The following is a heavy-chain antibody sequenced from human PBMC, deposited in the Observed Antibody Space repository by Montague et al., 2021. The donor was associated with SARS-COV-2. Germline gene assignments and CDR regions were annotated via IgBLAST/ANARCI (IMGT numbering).Heavy chain of an antibody. CDR1: GGSISYGCYF. V-gene: IGHV4-61*02. Sequence: TLSLTCTVSGGSISYGCYFWTWIRQPAGKGLEWIGRIHTSGSTNYNPSLKSRVAISIDTSKYQFSLELSSVTAADTAVYYCASSHCGGDCYSGQGTLVTVSS. J-gene: IGHJ4*02. CDR3: ASSHCGGDCY. D-gene: IGHD2-21*02. CDR2: IHTSGST.